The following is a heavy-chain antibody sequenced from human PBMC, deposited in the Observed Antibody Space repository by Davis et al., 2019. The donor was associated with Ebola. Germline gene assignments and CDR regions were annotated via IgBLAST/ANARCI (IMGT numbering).Heavy chain of an antibody. CDR3: ARGRYYYGSGLGY. CDR1: GGSISSSSYY. CDR2: IYYSGST. J-gene: IGHJ4*02. D-gene: IGHD3-10*01. V-gene: IGHV4-39*01. Sequence: SETLSLTCTVSGGSISSSSYYWGWIRQPPGKGLEWIGSIYYSGSTYYNPSLKSRVTISVDTSKNQFSLKLSSVTAADTAVYYCARGRYYYGSGLGYWGQGTLVTVSS.